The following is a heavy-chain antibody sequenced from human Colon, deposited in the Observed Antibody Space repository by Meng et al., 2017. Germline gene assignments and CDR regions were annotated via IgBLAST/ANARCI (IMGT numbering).Heavy chain of an antibody. CDR2: INHTGNT. V-gene: IGHV4-34*01. D-gene: IGHD6-19*01. CDR3: ARSVRLGVAGKSGAY. Sequence: VELLQWGAVRFEPSETLSLTCAVYGGASIGSSWSWLRQPPGKGLEWSGEINHTGNTSYNPSLKSRLTISVDTSKNQFSLNLSSVTAADTALYYCARSVRLGVAGKSGAYWGQGTLVTVSS. CDR1: GGASIGSS. J-gene: IGHJ4*02.